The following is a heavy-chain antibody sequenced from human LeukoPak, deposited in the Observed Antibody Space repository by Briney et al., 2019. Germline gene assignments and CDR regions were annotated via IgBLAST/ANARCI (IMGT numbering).Heavy chain of an antibody. Sequence: ASVKVSCKVSGYPFTGYHVHWVRQAPGQGLEWVGRISTDSGDTIYAPKFQGRVAVTRDTSINTAYMELSRLTSDDAAVYYCAGLGSTVKGRIDPWGQGTPVTVSS. J-gene: IGHJ5*02. CDR2: ISTDSGDT. CDR3: AGLGSTVKGRIDP. D-gene: IGHD5/OR15-5a*01. V-gene: IGHV1-2*02. CDR1: GYPFTGYH.